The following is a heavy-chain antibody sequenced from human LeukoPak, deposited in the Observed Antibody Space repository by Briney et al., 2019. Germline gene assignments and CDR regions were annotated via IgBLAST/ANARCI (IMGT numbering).Heavy chain of an antibody. CDR1: GYTFTSXX. Sequence: ASVKVSCKGSGYTFTSXXMHWVRQAXGQGLXXXGXXXXSXXXXXXXXXXXXXVXXTRXXXTSTVXMEXSSLRSEDTAVYYCARDLYSGPRFDYWGQGTLVTVSS. CDR2: XXXSXXXX. V-gene: IGHV1-46*01. J-gene: IGHJ4*02. D-gene: IGHD2-15*01. CDR3: ARDLYSGPRFDY.